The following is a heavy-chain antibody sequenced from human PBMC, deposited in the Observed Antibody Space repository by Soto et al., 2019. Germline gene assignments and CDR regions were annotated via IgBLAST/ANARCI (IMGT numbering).Heavy chain of an antibody. D-gene: IGHD3-3*01. CDR2: IWYDGSNK. CDR1: GFTFSSYG. V-gene: IGHV3-33*01. Sequence: PGGSLRLSCAASGFTFSSYGMHWVRQAPGKGLEWVAVIWYDGSNKYYADSVKGRFTISRDNSKNTLYLQMNSLRAEDTAVCYYARDRSPYNFWRGSPLRYWGEGSLVTVS. J-gene: IGHJ4*02. CDR3: ARDRSPYNFWRGSPLRY.